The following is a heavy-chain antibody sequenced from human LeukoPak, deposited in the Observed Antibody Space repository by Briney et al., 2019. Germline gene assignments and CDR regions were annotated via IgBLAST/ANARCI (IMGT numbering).Heavy chain of an antibody. CDR3: AVEATDNWFDP. D-gene: IGHD5-12*01. J-gene: IGHJ5*02. CDR2: IYYSGST. V-gene: IGHV4-39*01. CDR1: GGSISTSSYY. Sequence: SETLSLTCTVSGGSISTSSYYWGWIRQPPGTGLEWIGSIYYSGSTYYNTSLKSRGTISVDTSKNQFSLKLSSVTAADTAVYYCAVEATDNWFDPWGQGTLVTVSS.